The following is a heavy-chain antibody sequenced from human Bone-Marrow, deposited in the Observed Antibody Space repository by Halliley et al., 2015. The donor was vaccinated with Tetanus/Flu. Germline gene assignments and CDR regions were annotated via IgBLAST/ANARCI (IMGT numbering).Heavy chain of an antibody. CDR3: ARAIVVLTANYFDY. CDR2: IFYSGST. Sequence: TLSLTCTVSGGSISSGDYYWSWIRQHPGKGLEWIGNIFYSGSTYYNPSLKSRLTISVDTSKNQFSLKLSSVTAADTAVYYCARAIVVLTANYFDYWGQGTLVIVSS. J-gene: IGHJ4*02. CDR1: GGSISSGDYY. V-gene: IGHV4-31*03. D-gene: IGHD2-21*02.